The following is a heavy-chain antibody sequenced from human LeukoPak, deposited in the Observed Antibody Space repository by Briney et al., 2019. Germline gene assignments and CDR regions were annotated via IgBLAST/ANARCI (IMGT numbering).Heavy chain of an antibody. J-gene: IGHJ4*02. CDR2: IRSKANNYAT. CDR3: TRVLATDLDY. CDR1: GFTFSGSA. Sequence: GGSLKLSCAASGFTFSGSAMHWVRQASGKGLEWVGRIRSKANNYATAYAASVKGRFTISRDDSKNTAYLQMNSLKTEDTAVYLCTRVLATDLDYWGQGTLVTVSS. V-gene: IGHV3-73*01. D-gene: IGHD5-12*01.